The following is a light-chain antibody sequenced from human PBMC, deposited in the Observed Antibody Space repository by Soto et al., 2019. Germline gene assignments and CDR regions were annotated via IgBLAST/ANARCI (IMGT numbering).Light chain of an antibody. Sequence: QSVLTQPASVSGSPGQSITISCTGTSSDVGSYNLVSWYQQHPGKAPKLMIYEGSKRPSGVSNRFSGSKSGNTASLTISGLQAEDEADYYCCSYEGSSTFYVFGTGTKAPS. CDR2: EGS. CDR3: CSYEGSSTFYV. CDR1: SSDVGSYNL. V-gene: IGLV2-23*01. J-gene: IGLJ1*01.